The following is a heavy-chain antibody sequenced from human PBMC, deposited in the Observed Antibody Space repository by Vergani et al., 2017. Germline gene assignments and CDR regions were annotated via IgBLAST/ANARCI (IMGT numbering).Heavy chain of an antibody. J-gene: IGHJ3*02. D-gene: IGHD3-22*01. Sequence: TASGFTFSSYAMSWVRQAPGKGLEWVSAISGSGGSTYYADSVKGRFTISRDNSKNTLYLQMNSLRAEDTAVYYCAKEAGYYDSSGRNAFDIWGQGTMVTVSS. V-gene: IGHV3-23*01. CDR1: GFTFSSYA. CDR3: AKEAGYYDSSGRNAFDI. CDR2: ISGSGGST.